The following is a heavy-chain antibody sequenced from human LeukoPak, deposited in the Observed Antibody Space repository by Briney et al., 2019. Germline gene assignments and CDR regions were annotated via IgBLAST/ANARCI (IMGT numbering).Heavy chain of an antibody. CDR3: AKDRGSGSYYQERPFDY. V-gene: IGHV3-23*01. Sequence: PGGSLRLSCAASGFTFSSYAMSWVRPAPGKGLEWVSAISGSGGSTYYADSVKGRFTISRDNSKNTLYLQMNSLRAEDTAVYYCAKDRGSGSYYQERPFDYWGQGTLVTVSS. D-gene: IGHD3-10*01. CDR2: ISGSGGST. J-gene: IGHJ4*02. CDR1: GFTFSSYA.